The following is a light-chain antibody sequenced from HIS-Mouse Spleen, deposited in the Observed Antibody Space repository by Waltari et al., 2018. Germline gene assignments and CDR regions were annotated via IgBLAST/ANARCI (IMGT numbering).Light chain of an antibody. CDR1: QGISSY. V-gene: IGKV1-8*01. CDR3: QQYYSYPRT. Sequence: AIRMTQSPSSLSASTGDRVTITCRASQGISSYLAWYQQKPGKAPKLLIYAASTLQSGVPSRFSVSRSGTDFTLTISCLQSEDFATYYCQQYYSYPRTFGQGTKVEIK. CDR2: AAS. J-gene: IGKJ1*01.